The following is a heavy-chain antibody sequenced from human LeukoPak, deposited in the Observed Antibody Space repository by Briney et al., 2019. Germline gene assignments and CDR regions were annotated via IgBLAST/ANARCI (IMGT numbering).Heavy chain of an antibody. D-gene: IGHD3-3*01. V-gene: IGHV3-21*01. Sequence: GGSLRLSCAASGFTFSSYSMNWVRQAPGKGLKWVSSISSSSSYIYYADAVKGRFTISRDNAKNSLYLQMNSLRAEDTAVYYCARDPSSDYDFWSGYYYFDYWGQGTLVTVSS. CDR3: ARDPSSDYDFWSGYYYFDY. CDR1: GFTFSSYS. CDR2: ISSSSSYI. J-gene: IGHJ4*02.